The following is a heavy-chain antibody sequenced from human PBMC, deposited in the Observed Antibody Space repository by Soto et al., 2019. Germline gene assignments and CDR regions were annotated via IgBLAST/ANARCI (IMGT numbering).Heavy chain of an antibody. CDR3: ARGDCSGGRGYRV. CDR1: GGYLSSYY. V-gene: IGHV4-59*01. D-gene: IGHD2-15*01. Sequence: QVQLQESGPGLVQPSETLSLTCTVSGGYLSSYYWSWIRQPPGMGLEWIGYIYYSGSTNYNPSLKSRVTKSVDKSKNQFSLKLSSVTAADTGVYYWARGDCSGGRGYRVWGQGTLVSVSS. J-gene: IGHJ4*02. CDR2: IYYSGST.